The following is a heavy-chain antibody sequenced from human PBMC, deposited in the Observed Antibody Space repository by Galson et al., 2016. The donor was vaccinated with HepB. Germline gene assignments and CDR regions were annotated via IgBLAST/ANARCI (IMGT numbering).Heavy chain of an antibody. CDR1: GFTFSDHY. Sequence: SLRLSCAASGFTFSDHYIDWVRQAPGKGLEWVGRSRDKAHSYTTEYAASVKGRFAIPRDDSDNSLYLQMNSLKTEDTAVYYCAKDYYDGSCHYMDYWGQGTLVTVSS. V-gene: IGHV3-72*01. D-gene: IGHD3-22*01. J-gene: IGHJ4*02. CDR2: SRDKAHSYTT. CDR3: AKDYYDGSCHYMDY.